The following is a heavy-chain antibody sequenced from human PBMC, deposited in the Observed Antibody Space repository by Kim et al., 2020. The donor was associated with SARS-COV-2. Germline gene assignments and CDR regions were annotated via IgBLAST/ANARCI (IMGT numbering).Heavy chain of an antibody. CDR3: AKSHHYTWYYGMDV. J-gene: IGHJ6*02. D-gene: IGHD6-13*01. CDR2: LSGGGDKK. CDR1: GFTFSNYD. Sequence: GGSLRLSCAASGFTFSNYDMSWVRQAPGKGLEWVSTLSGGGDKKYYAVSVRGRFTISRDKSKNTLYLHMNSLRDGDTAIYYCAKSHHYTWYYGMDVWGQGTTVTVSS. V-gene: IGHV3-23*01.